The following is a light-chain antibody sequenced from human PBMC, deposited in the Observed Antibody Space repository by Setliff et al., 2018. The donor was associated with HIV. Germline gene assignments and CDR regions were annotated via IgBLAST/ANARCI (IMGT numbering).Light chain of an antibody. V-gene: IGLV2-14*03. CDR1: SSDIGGYNY. CDR2: DVK. J-gene: IGLJ1*01. CDR3: SSRIVSSALHV. Sequence: QSALTQPASVSGSPGQSITISCTGTSSDIGGYNYVSWYQQHPGKAPKHVIYDVKDRPSGVSNRFSGSKSGNTASLTISGLQAEDEADYYRSSRIVSSALHVFGTGTKVTVL.